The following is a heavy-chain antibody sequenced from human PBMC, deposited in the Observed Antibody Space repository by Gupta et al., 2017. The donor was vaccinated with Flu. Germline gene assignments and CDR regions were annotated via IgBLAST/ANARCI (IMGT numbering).Heavy chain of an antibody. CDR2: SITIFGTA. D-gene: IGHD2-15*01. CDR1: GGTFSSYA. Sequence: QVQLVQSGAEVSRPESSVKVSCKASGGTFSSYAISWVRQDPGQGLEWMCWSITIFGTANSAKKCFGICTITADKSTRTADRELRILSSEETDVSDCESDCSVYSGDASGDWLDSWGQGTLVTVSS. J-gene: IGHJ5*01. CDR3: ESDCSVYSGDASGDWLDS. V-gene: IGHV1-69*06.